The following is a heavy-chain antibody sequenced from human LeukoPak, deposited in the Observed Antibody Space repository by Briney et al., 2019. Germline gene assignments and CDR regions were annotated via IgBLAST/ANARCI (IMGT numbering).Heavy chain of an antibody. V-gene: IGHV4-59*12. CDR2: IYHSGST. CDR1: GGSISSWY. J-gene: IGHJ4*02. D-gene: IGHD5-18*01. Sequence: SETLSLTCTVSGGSISSWYWSWIRQPPGKGLEWIGYIYHSGSTYYNPSLKSRVTVPVDRSKNQFSLKLSSVTAADTAVYYCARAGYSYGYNYFDYWGQGTLVTVSS. CDR3: ARAGYSYGYNYFDY.